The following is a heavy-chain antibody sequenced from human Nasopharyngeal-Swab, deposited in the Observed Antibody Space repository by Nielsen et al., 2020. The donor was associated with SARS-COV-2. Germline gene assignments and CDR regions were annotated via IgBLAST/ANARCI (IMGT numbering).Heavy chain of an antibody. CDR3: ARESLGGVLVVAATWFDP. CDR1: GFIFSNFA. Sequence: GESLKISCAASGFIFSNFAMHWVRQAPGKGLEWVALTSNDGGKTYYSNSVKGRFTISRDNSKNTLYLQMDRLRPDDTAVYYCARESLGGVLVVAATWFDPWGQGTLVTVSS. V-gene: IGHV3-30*04. J-gene: IGHJ5*02. D-gene: IGHD2-15*01. CDR2: TSNDGGKT.